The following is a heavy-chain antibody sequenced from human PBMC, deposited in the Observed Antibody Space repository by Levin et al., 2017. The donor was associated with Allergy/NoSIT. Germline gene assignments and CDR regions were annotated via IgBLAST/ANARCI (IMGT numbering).Heavy chain of an antibody. D-gene: IGHD3-3*01. Sequence: GGSLRLSCAASGFTFSSYWMHWVRQAPGKGLVWVSRINSDGSSTSYADSVKGRFTISRDNAKNTLYLQMNSLRAEDTAVYYCARDRYDFWSGYYSDYYYDYGMDVWGQGTTVTVSS. CDR2: INSDGSST. V-gene: IGHV3-74*01. CDR1: GFTFSSYW. CDR3: ARDRYDFWSGYYSDYYYDYGMDV. J-gene: IGHJ6*02.